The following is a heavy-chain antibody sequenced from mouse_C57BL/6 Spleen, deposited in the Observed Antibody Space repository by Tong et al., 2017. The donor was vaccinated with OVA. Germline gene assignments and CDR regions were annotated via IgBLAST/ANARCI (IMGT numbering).Heavy chain of an antibody. CDR1: GFTFSDYG. J-gene: IGHJ1*03. CDR2: ISSGSSTI. V-gene: IGHV5-17*01. CDR3: ARPFITTVVGYFDV. Sequence: EVQLQESGGGLVKPGGSLKLSCAASGFTFSDYGMRWVRQAPEKGLEWVAYISSGSSTIYYADTVKGRFTISRDNAKNTLFLQMTSLRSEDTAMYYCARPFITTVVGYFDVWGTGTTVTVSS. D-gene: IGHD1-1*01.